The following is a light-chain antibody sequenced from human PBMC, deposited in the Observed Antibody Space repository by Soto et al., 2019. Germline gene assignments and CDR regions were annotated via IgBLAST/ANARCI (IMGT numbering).Light chain of an antibody. J-gene: IGKJ4*01. V-gene: IGKV3-11*01. CDR1: QSVSSY. Sequence: EIVLTQSPATLSLSPGERATLSCRASQSVSSYLAWYQQKPGQAPRLLIYDASNRATGIPARFSGSGSGTDFTLTISNLEPGDFAVYYCQQRSNWPLTFGGGTKVEIK. CDR2: DAS. CDR3: QQRSNWPLT.